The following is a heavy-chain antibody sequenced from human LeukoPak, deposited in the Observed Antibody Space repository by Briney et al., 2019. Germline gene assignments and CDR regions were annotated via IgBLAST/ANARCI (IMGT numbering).Heavy chain of an antibody. D-gene: IGHD2-2*01. V-gene: IGHV4-4*07. J-gene: IGHJ5*02. CDR1: GGSISSYY. CDR2: IYPSGST. CDR3: ARAVVPAADNWFDP. Sequence: SETLSLTCTVSGGSISSYYWSWIRQPAGKGLEWIGRIYPSGSTNYNPSLKSRVTMSVDTSKNQFSLKLSSVTAADTAVYYCARAVVPAADNWFDPWGQGTLVTVSS.